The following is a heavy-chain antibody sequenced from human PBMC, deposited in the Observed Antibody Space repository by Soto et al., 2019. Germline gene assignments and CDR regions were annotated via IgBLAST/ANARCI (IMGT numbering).Heavy chain of an antibody. V-gene: IGHV3-23*01. D-gene: IGHD6-13*01. J-gene: IGHJ4*02. Sequence: EVQLSESGGGLVQPGGSLRLSCAASGFTFSKYAMTWVLQAPGKGLEWVSLLSGGGTYYADSVKGRFTTSRDNSKSTLHVQMTSLTADNTAIYYCARVKAAADSFFPSRDYWGQRSLLPVSS. CDR2: LSGGGT. CDR1: GFTFSKYA. CDR3: ARVKAAADSFFPSRDY.